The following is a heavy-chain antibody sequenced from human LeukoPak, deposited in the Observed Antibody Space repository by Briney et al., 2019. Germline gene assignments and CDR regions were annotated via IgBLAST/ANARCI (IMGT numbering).Heavy chain of an antibody. D-gene: IGHD3-3*01. J-gene: IGHJ4*02. CDR3: ARGNYDFWSGYCRLDY. CDR1: GGSFSGYY. CDR2: INHSGST. Sequence: SETLSLTCAVYGGSFSGYYWSWVRQPPGKGLEWIGEINHSGSTNYNPSLKSRVTISVDTSKNQFSLKLSSVTAADTAVYCCARGNYDFWSGYCRLDYWGQGTLVTVSS. V-gene: IGHV4-34*01.